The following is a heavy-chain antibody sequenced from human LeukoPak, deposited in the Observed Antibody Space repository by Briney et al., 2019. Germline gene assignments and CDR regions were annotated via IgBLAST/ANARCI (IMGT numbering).Heavy chain of an antibody. CDR3: ARRGAVAGRGGYYFNY. Sequence: PSETLSLTCTVSSGSISSNYWSWVRQPPGKGVEWIGYIYYSGSTNYNPSLKSRVTISVDTSKKEFSLKLSSVTAADTAVYYCARRGAVAGRGGYYFNYWGKGTLVTVSS. CDR2: IYYSGST. D-gene: IGHD6-19*01. V-gene: IGHV4-59*08. CDR1: SGSISSNY. J-gene: IGHJ4*02.